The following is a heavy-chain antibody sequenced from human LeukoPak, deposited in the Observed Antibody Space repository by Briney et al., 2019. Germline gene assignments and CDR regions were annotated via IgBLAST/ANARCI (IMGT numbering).Heavy chain of an antibody. V-gene: IGHV4-4*07. J-gene: IGHJ3*01. D-gene: IGHD6-13*01. CDR3: ARDPDSSSWCYVFDV. CDR1: GGSISGYY. CDR2: IYTSGST. Sequence: SETLSLTCTVSGGSISGYYWNWIRQPAGKGLEWIGRIYTSGSTNYTPSLKSRVTISVDKSKNQFSLKLSSVTAADTAVYYCARDPDSSSWCYVFDVWGQGTMVTVSS.